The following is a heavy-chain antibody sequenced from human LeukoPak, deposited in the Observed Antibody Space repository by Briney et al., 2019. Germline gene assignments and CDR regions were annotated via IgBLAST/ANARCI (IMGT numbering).Heavy chain of an antibody. D-gene: IGHD6-13*01. Sequence: GASVKVSCKASGYTFTGYYMHWVRQAPGQGLEWMGWINPNSGGTNYAQKFQGRVTMTRDTSISTAYMELSRLRSDDTAVYYCARVYIAAAGTLDYWGQGTLVTVSS. J-gene: IGHJ4*02. CDR3: ARVYIAAAGTLDY. CDR1: GYTFTGYY. V-gene: IGHV1-2*02. CDR2: INPNSGGT.